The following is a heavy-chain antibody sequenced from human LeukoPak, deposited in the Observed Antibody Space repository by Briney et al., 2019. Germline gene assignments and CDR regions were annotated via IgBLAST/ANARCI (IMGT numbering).Heavy chain of an antibody. J-gene: IGHJ4*02. D-gene: IGHD4-23*01. CDR3: ARVYGGNSPRRYDY. CDR2: MNPNSGNT. CDR1: GYTFISYD. Sequence: ASVKVSCKASGYTFISYDINWVRQATGQGLEWMGWMNPNSGNTGYAQKFQGRVTITRNTSISTAYMELSSLRSEDTAVYYCARVYGGNSPRRYDYWGQGTLVTVSS. V-gene: IGHV1-8*03.